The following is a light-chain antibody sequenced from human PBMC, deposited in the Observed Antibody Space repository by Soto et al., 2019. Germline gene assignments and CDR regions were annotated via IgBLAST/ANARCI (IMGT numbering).Light chain of an antibody. J-gene: IGKJ5*01. CDR3: QQYNSYPIT. CDR1: QSISSW. CDR2: DAS. V-gene: IGKV1-5*01. Sequence: IQMTQSPSTLSAYEGDRVTITCRASQSISSWLAWYQQKPGKAPKLLIYDASNLESGVPSRFSGSGSGTEFTLTISSLQPDDFATYYCQQYNSYPITFGQGTRLEIK.